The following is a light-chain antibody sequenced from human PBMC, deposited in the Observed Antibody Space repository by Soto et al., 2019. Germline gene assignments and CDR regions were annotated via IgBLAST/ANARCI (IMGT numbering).Light chain of an antibody. CDR2: DSR. CDR3: QSYDSSLSGLYV. J-gene: IGLJ1*01. Sequence: QSVLTQPPSVSGAPGQTVTISCAGSSSNIGGFYHVHWYQQLPGTAPKLIIYDSRNRPSGVPDRFSGSTSGTSASLAITGLQAEDDADYYCQSYDSSLSGLYVFGTGTKVTVL. V-gene: IGLV1-40*01. CDR1: SSNIGGFYH.